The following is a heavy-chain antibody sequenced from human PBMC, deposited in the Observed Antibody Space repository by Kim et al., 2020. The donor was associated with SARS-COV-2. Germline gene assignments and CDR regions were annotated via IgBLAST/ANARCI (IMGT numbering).Heavy chain of an antibody. D-gene: IGHD3-9*01. J-gene: IGHJ6*02. CDR3: ARDRPDIFSDILASRGDEMDV. CDR1: AYNFGTSG. V-gene: IGHV1-18*01. Sequence: ASVKVSFKASAYNFGTSGISWVRQAPGQGLEWLGWISVDNGNIHYAHNLRGRVTLTTDTSTRTAYMELRSLRVGDTAIYYCARDRPDIFSDILASRGDEMDVWGQGTTVIVSS. CDR2: ISVDNGNI.